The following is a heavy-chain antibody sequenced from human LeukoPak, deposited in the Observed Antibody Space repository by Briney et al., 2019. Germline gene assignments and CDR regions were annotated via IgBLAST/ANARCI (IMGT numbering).Heavy chain of an antibody. V-gene: IGHV3-23*01. D-gene: IGHD3-22*01. CDR1: GFTFSSYS. Sequence: GGSLRLSCAASGFTFSSYSMSRVRQAPGKGLEWVSAISGSGGDTYYADSVKGRFTISRDNSKNTVFLQMNSLRAEDTAVYYCAKYDSFDHYYDSSGRFDCWGQGTLVTVSS. J-gene: IGHJ4*02. CDR2: ISGSGGDT. CDR3: AKYDSFDHYYDSSGRFDC.